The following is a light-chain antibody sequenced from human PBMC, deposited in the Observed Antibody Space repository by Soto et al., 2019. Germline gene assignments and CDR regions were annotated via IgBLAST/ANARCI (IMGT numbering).Light chain of an antibody. V-gene: IGKV3-11*01. CDR2: YAS. CDR1: QSVTNN. J-gene: IGKJ3*01. CDR3: QQRVNWPLFS. Sequence: EIVLTQSPATLSLSPGERATLSCRASQSVTNNLVWYQQKPGQAPRLLIYYASNRATGIPARFSGSGSGTDFTLTISSLEPEGFAVYYCQQRVNWPLFSFGPGTKLEIK.